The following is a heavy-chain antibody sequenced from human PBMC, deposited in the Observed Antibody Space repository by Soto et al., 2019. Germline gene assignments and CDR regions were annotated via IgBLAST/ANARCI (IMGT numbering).Heavy chain of an antibody. V-gene: IGHV5-10-1*01. D-gene: IGHD5-18*01. CDR3: GRVRVDKAEGWFDP. J-gene: IGHJ5*02. Sequence: GESLKISCKVSGYSFSSFWITWVRQMPGKGLEWMGRIDPSDSYANYSPSFQGHVTFSADKSINTAYLQWSSLKASDTAMYYCGRVRVDKAEGWFDPWGQGTLVTVS. CDR1: GYSFSSFW. CDR2: IDPSDSYA.